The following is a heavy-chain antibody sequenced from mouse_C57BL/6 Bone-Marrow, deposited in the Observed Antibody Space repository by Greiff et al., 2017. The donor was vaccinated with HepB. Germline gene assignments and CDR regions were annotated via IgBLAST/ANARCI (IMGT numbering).Heavy chain of an antibody. CDR1: GFTFSSYA. Sequence: EVHLVESGGGLVKPGGSLKLSCAASGFTFSSYAMSWVRQTPEKRLEWVATISDGGSYTYYPDNVKGRFTISRDNAKNNLYLQMSHLKSEDTAMYYCARSHMITASYYAMDYWGEGTSDTASS. CDR3: ARSHMITASYYAMDY. D-gene: IGHD2-4*01. J-gene: IGHJ4*01. CDR2: ISDGGSYT. V-gene: IGHV5-4*01.